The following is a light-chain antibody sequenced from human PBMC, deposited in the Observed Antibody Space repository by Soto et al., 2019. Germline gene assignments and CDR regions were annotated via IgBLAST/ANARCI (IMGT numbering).Light chain of an antibody. CDR2: DAS. J-gene: IGKJ1*01. CDR3: QQYNSYSWT. V-gene: IGKV1-5*01. Sequence: DTQMTQSPSPLSASVGDRVTITCRASQSISSWLAWYPQKPGKAPNLLIYDASSLESGVPSRFSGSGSGTEFTLTISSLQPDDFATYYCQQYNSYSWTFGQGTKVDI. CDR1: QSISSW.